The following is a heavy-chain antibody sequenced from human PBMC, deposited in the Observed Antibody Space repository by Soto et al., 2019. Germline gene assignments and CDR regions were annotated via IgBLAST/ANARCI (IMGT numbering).Heavy chain of an antibody. Sequence: ASVKVSCKASGYTSTSYGISWVRQAPGQGLEWMGWISAYNGNTNYAQKLQGRVTMTTDTSTSTAYMELRSLRSDDTAVYYCARDSSSWYPNGDYGMDVWGQGTTVTVSS. D-gene: IGHD6-13*01. V-gene: IGHV1-18*01. J-gene: IGHJ6*02. CDR3: ARDSSSWYPNGDYGMDV. CDR2: ISAYNGNT. CDR1: GYTSTSYG.